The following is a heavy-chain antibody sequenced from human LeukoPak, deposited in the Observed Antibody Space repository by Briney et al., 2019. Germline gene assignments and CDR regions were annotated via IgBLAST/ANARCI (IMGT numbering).Heavy chain of an antibody. J-gene: IGHJ4*02. CDR1: GFTFGSNV. CDR3: ATASYGDYDLDY. V-gene: IGHV3-30*03. Sequence: PGGPLRLSCAASGFTFGSNVMHWVRQAPGKGLKWLAVISYDGSNKYYADSVKGRFTISRDNSKNTLYLQMNSLRAEDTAVYYCATASYGDYDLDYWGQGTLGTVS. CDR2: ISYDGSNK. D-gene: IGHD4-17*01.